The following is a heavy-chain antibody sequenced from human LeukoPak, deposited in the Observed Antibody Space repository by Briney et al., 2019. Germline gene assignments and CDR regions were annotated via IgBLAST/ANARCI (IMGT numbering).Heavy chain of an antibody. CDR3: ARDLAIVGATNDAFDI. CDR1: GFTFSS. Sequence: PGRSLRLSRAASGFTFSSTNWVRQAPGKGLGWVLSISISSSYIYYAGPAKGRFTISRDNAEDSLYLQMNSLRAEDTAVYYCARDLAIVGATNDAFDIWGQGTMVTVSS. CDR2: ISISSSYI. V-gene: IGHV3-21*01. D-gene: IGHD1-26*01. J-gene: IGHJ3*02.